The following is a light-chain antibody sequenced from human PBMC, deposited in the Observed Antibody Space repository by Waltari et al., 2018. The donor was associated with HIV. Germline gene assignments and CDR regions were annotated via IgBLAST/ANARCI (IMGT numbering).Light chain of an antibody. CDR2: ETS. Sequence: LPQSLGTLSSSPREGFPLPCMARQNKGVSTLNWYQQKRGHAPRLLIYETSKRATGVPDMCSGRWSLGDFTLTISRLEPADFAMYYCQHSDVSLYTFGQGTKVEI. V-gene: IGKV3-20*01. J-gene: IGKJ2*01. CDR1: QNKGVST. CDR3: QHSDVSLYT.